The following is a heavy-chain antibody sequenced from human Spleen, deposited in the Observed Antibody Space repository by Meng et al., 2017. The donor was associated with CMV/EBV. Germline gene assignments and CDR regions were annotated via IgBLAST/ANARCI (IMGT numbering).Heavy chain of an antibody. Sequence: GESLKISCAASGFTFSSYAMSWVRQAPGKGLEWVSVIYSGDSSTYYADSVKGRFTISRDNSKNTLYLQMNSLRAEDTAVYYCARAYSSSSFPDYWGQGTLVTVSS. V-gene: IGHV3-23*03. CDR2: IYSGDSST. J-gene: IGHJ4*02. CDR3: ARAYSSSSFPDY. D-gene: IGHD6-6*01. CDR1: GFTFSSYA.